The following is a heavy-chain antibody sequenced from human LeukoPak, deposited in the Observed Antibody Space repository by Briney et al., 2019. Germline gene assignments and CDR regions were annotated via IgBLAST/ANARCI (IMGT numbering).Heavy chain of an antibody. Sequence: PGGSLRLSCVVSGFTFSDYGMIWVRQAPGKGLEWVSGISGGDYTEHADSVKGRFTISRDNSKNTLYLQMNTLRVEDTALYYCAKSRNFYYYFMEVSGRGTKVTISS. CDR3: AKSRNFYYYFMEV. J-gene: IGHJ6*03. V-gene: IGHV3-23*01. CDR2: ISGGDYT. CDR1: GFTFSDYG.